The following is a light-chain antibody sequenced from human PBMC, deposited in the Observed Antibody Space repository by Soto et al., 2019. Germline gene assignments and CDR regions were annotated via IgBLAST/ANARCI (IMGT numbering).Light chain of an antibody. V-gene: IGLV1-47*02. CDR1: GSNIGSHD. J-gene: IGLJ3*02. CDR2: RND. Sequence: QSVLTQPPSASGTPGQRVTISCSGSGSNIGSHDVYWYQHLPGTAPKVIIYRNDQRPSGVPYRFSASRSGTSSSLAISGLLSEEEADYYCVAWDDSLRGRVFGGGTKLTVL. CDR3: VAWDDSLRGRV.